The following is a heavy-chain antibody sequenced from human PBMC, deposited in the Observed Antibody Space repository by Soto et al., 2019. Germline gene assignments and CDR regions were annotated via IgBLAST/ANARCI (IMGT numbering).Heavy chain of an antibody. V-gene: IGHV3-30*18. CDR1: GFTFSSYC. Sequence: GGSLRLSCAASGFTFSSYCIHWVRQAPGKGLEWVAVISYDGINKYYADSVKGRFTISRDNSKNTLYLQMNSLRAEDTAVYYCAKDIPWKTNYAFDICGQGTMVTLSS. D-gene: IGHD2-2*02. CDR3: AKDIPWKTNYAFDI. CDR2: ISYDGINK. J-gene: IGHJ3*02.